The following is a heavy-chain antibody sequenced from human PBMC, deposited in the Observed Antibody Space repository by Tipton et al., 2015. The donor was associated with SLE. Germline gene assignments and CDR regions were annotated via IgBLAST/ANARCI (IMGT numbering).Heavy chain of an antibody. CDR3: ARDKGYCSGGSCYRWFDP. D-gene: IGHD2-15*01. J-gene: IGHJ5*02. V-gene: IGHV6-1*01. CDR1: EDSVSSNSAA. Sequence: GLVKPSQTLILTCAISEDSVSSNSAAWNWIRQSPSRGLEWLGRTYYRSKWDNDYAVSVKSRITINPDTSKNQFSLQLNSVTPEDTAVYYCARDKGYCSGGSCYRWFDPWGQGTLVTVSS. CDR2: TYYRSKWDN.